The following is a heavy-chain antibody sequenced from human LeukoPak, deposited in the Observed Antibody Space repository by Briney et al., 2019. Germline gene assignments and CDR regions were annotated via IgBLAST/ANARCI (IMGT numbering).Heavy chain of an antibody. CDR1: GFTFSSFS. D-gene: IGHD1-20*01. J-gene: IGHJ4*02. CDR2: IKQDGSEK. V-gene: IGHV3-7*01. Sequence: GGSLRLSCAATGFTFSSFSMHWVRQAPGKGLEWVANIKQDGSEKYYVDSVKGRFTISRDNAKNSLYLQMNSLRAEDTAVYYCAGERVGFFLTWGQGTLVTVSS. CDR3: AGERVGFFLT.